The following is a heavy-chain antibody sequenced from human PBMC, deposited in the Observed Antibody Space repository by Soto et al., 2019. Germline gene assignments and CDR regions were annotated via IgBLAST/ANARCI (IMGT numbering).Heavy chain of an antibody. CDR2: ISNDGSNK. Sequence: QVQLVESGGGVVQPGRSLRLSCAASGFTFNSYAMHCVRQAPGKGLEWVAIISNDGSNKKYEDSVKGRFTISRDNSKNTLYLPMNRLTPEDTAVYFCGKGCLGGGYCYFLVNWGQGTLVTVSS. CDR1: GFTFNSYA. J-gene: IGHJ4*01. CDR3: GKGCLGGGYCYFLVN. D-gene: IGHD2-21*02. V-gene: IGHV3-30*18.